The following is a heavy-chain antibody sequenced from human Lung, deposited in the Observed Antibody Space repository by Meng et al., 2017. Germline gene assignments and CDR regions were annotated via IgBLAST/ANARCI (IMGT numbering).Heavy chain of an antibody. CDR1: GFTFRSYW. CDR2: IRGDGGSI. J-gene: IGHJ4*02. V-gene: IGHV3-74*03. Sequence: EVELVESGGGLVQPGGCLRRYCAASGFTFRSYWMHWVRQAPGKGLVWVSRIRGDGGSIVYADSVKGRFTISRDNAKNTLFLQMNSLRAEDTAVYYCARESGYFEYWGQGILVTVSS. CDR3: ARESGYFEY.